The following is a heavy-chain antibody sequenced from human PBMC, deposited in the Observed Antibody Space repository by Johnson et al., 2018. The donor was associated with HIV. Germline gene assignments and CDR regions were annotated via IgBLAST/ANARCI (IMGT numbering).Heavy chain of an antibody. CDR3: ARSNWNCGDAFDI. J-gene: IGHJ3*02. Sequence: QVQLVESGGGVVQPGRSLRLSCAASGFTFSSYAMHWVRQAPGKGLEWVAVIWYDGSNKYYADSVKGRFTISRDNAKNSLYLQMNSLRAEDTAVYYCARSNWNCGDAFDIWGQGTMVTVSS. D-gene: IGHD1-7*01. V-gene: IGHV3-33*08. CDR1: GFTFSSYA. CDR2: IWYDGSNK.